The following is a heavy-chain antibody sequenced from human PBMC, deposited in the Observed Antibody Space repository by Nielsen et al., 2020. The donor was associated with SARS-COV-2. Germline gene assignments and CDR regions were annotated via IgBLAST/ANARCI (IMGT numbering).Heavy chain of an antibody. Sequence: WIRQPPGKGLEWVGRIKSKTDGGTTDYAAPVKGRFTISRDDSKNTLYLQTNSLKTEDTAVYYCTTDYIPSPYYDFWSGYFPYYYGMDVWGQGTTVTVSS. D-gene: IGHD3-3*01. CDR2: IKSKTDGGTT. J-gene: IGHJ6*02. V-gene: IGHV3-15*01. CDR3: TTDYIPSPYYDFWSGYFPYYYGMDV.